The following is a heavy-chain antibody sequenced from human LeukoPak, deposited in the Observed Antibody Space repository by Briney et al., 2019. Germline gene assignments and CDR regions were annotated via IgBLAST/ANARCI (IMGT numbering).Heavy chain of an antibody. CDR1: GYTFSDYY. J-gene: IGHJ4*02. D-gene: IGHD3-10*01. CDR3: ARGEDEELVYGSGSYYKE. Sequence: ASVKVSCKATGYTFSDYYLNWVRQAPGQGLEWLGWINPNRGGTNYPPRFQGRVIMTRDTSITTAYMELKRLTSDDTAVYFCARGEDEELVYGSGSYYKEWGQGTLVTVSS. V-gene: IGHV1-2*02. CDR2: INPNRGGT.